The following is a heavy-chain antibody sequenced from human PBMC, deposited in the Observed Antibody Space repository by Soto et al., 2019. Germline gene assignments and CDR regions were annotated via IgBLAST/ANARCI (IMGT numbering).Heavy chain of an antibody. D-gene: IGHD2-2*01. CDR3: ARGSYCISNGCYELAPDH. V-gene: IGHV4-59*01. Sequence: SETLSLTCTVSGGSISSFYWSWIRQPPGKGLEWIGYIYYSGSTNYNPSLKSRVTISVDTSKNQLSLKLSSVTAADTAVYYCARGSYCISNGCYELAPDHWGQGTLVTVS. J-gene: IGHJ4*02. CDR1: GGSISSFY. CDR2: IYYSGST.